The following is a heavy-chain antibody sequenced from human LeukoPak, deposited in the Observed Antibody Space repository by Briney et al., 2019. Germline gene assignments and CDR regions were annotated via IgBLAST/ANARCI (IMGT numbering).Heavy chain of an antibody. CDR1: GGSISSHY. Sequence: SETLSLTCTVSGGSISSHYWTWSRQPPGKGLEWIGYIYYRGGTNYNPSLQSRVTISVDTSKNQFSLKVTSVTAADTAVYYCERYDVDMATNNWGQGTLVTVSS. V-gene: IGHV4-59*11. J-gene: IGHJ4*02. D-gene: IGHD5-24*01. CDR2: IYYRGGT. CDR3: ERYDVDMATNN.